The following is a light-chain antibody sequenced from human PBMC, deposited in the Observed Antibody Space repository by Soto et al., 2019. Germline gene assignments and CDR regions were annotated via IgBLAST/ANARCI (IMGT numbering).Light chain of an antibody. V-gene: IGLV1-47*01. CDR1: SSNIGSNH. CDR3: SARDDSLSGVV. J-gene: IGLJ2*01. Sequence: QSVLTQPPSASGTPGQRVTISCSGSSSNIGSNHVYSYQQFPGTAPKLLMYRSDQRPSGVPDRFSASKSGTSASLAISGLRSDDEADYYCSARDDSLSGVVFGGGTQLTVL. CDR2: RSD.